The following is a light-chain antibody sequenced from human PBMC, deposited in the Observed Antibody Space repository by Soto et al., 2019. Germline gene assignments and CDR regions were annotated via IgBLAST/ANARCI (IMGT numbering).Light chain of an antibody. CDR3: CSDAGGGIYV. CDR2: EVT. CDR1: SSDVGLYNF. V-gene: IGLV2-23*02. J-gene: IGLJ1*01. Sequence: QSALTQPASVSGSPGQSITISCTGTSSDVGLYNFVSWYQQHPGKVPKLMIYEVTKRPSGVSDRFSDSKSGNTASLTISGLQPEDEADYYCCSDAGGGIYVFGTGTKLTVL.